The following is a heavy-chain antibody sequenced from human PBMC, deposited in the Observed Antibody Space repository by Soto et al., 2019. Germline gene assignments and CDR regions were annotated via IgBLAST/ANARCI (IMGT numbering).Heavy chain of an antibody. CDR1: GFTFSTYF. V-gene: IGHV3-30-3*01. CDR3: ARRAQAFDP. CDR2: ISSDGSNK. J-gene: IGHJ5*02. Sequence: QVQLVESGGGVVQPGRSPRLSCAASGFTFSTYFIHWVRQAPGKGLEWVAGISSDGSNKYYADCVKGRFTISRDNSKNTLYLQMNSLRAEDTAVYYCARRAQAFDPWGQGTLVTVSS.